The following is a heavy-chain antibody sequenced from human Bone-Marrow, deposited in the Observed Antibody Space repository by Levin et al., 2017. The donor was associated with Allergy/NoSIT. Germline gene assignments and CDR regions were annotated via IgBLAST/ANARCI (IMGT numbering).Heavy chain of an antibody. CDR3: ARALGDIVVVPAAMPGVNWFDP. J-gene: IGHJ5*02. Sequence: ASVKVSCEASGYTFTSYGISWVRQAPGQGLEWMGWISAYNGNTNYAQKLQGRVTMTTDTSTSTAYMELRSLRSDDTAVYYCARALGDIVVVPAAMPGVNWFDPWGQGTLVTVSS. CDR1: GYTFTSYG. CDR2: ISAYNGNT. V-gene: IGHV1-18*01. D-gene: IGHD2-2*01.